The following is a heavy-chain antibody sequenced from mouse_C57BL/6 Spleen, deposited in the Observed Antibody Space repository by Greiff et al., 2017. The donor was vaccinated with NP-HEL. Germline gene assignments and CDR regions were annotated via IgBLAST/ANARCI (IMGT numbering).Heavy chain of an antibody. V-gene: IGHV5-17*01. CDR2: ISSGSSTI. J-gene: IGHJ2*01. D-gene: IGHD1-2*01. CDR1: GFTFSDYG. Sequence: EVMLVESGGGLVKPGGSLKLSCAASGFTFSDYGMHWVRQAPEKGLEWVAYISSGSSTIYYADTVKGRFTISRDNATNTLFLQMTSLRSEDPALYYCARRAATLRNYFDYWGQGTTLTVSS. CDR3: ARRAATLRNYFDY.